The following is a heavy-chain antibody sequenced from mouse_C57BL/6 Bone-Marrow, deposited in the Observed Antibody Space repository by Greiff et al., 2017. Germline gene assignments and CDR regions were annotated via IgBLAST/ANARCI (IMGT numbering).Heavy chain of an antibody. D-gene: IGHD1-1*01. CDR2: IDPENGDT. CDR1: GFNIKDDY. J-gene: IGHJ2*01. CDR3: TTGYYGSSYSY. V-gene: IGHV14-4*01. Sequence: EVKLQESGAELVRPGASVKLSCTASGFNIKDDYMHWVKQRPEQGLEWIGWIDPENGDTEYASKFQGKATITADPSSNTAYLQLSSLTSEDTAVYYCTTGYYGSSYSYWGQGTTLTVSS.